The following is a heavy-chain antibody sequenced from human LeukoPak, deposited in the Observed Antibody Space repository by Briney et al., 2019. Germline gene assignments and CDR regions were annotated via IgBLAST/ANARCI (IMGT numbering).Heavy chain of an antibody. Sequence: SETLSLTCTVSGGSISSYYWTWIRQPAGKGLEWIGRFYSTGSTNYNPSLKSRVTMSVDTSKNQISLKLSSVTAADTAVYYCARDQYSGSLDYWGQGTLVTVSS. J-gene: IGHJ4*02. V-gene: IGHV4-4*07. CDR2: FYSTGST. D-gene: IGHD1-26*01. CDR3: ARDQYSGSLDY. CDR1: GGSISSYY.